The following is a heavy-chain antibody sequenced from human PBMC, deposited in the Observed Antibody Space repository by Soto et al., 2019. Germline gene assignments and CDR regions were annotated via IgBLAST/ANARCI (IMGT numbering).Heavy chain of an antibody. CDR3: AKHGGYSFGPGDYYGMDV. CDR1: GLTFSNFA. Sequence: PGGSLRLSCAASGLTFSNFAMNWVRQAPGKGLEWVSGIIGSGDTTYYADSVKGRFTISRDKSKTTLYLQMNSLRAEDTATYYCAKHGGYSFGPGDYYGMDVWGQGTTVTVSS. D-gene: IGHD5-18*01. J-gene: IGHJ6*02. V-gene: IGHV3-23*01. CDR2: IIGSGDTT.